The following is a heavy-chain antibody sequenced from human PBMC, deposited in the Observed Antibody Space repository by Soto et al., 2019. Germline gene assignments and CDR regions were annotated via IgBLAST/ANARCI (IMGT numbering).Heavy chain of an antibody. D-gene: IGHD2-15*01. J-gene: IGHJ1*01. CDR1: GYKFTTYF. CDR2: IHPSGDT. V-gene: IGHV1-46*01. CDR3: VRGYCTTSPCSGDFQF. Sequence: QVQLVQSGAELKKPGASVKVACKASGYKFTTYFMHWVRQAPGQGLEWMGMIHPSGDTGYAQKFRARVTMTIDTSTTTAYMDLRNLTSEDTAVYFSVRGYCTTSPCSGDFQFWGQGTLVTVSS.